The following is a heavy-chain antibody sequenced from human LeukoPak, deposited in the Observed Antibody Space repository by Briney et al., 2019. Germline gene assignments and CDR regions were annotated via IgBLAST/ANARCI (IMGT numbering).Heavy chain of an antibody. CDR3: ARRYLLPGAFDI. CDR2: INWNGGST. Sequence: GGSLRLFCAASGFTFDDYGMSWVRQAPGKGLEWVSGINWNGGSTGYADSVKGRFTISRDNAKNSLYLQMNSLRAEDTALYHCARRYLLPGAFDIWDQGTMVTVSS. V-gene: IGHV3-20*01. J-gene: IGHJ3*02. D-gene: IGHD1-14*01. CDR1: GFTFDDYG.